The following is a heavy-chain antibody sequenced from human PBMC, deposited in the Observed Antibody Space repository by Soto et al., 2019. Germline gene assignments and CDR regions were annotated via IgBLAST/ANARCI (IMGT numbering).Heavy chain of an antibody. CDR1: GFTFSSYS. J-gene: IGHJ6*02. V-gene: IGHV3-21*01. Sequence: GGSLRLSCAASGFTFSSYSMNWVRQAPGKGLEWVSSISSSSSYIYYADSVKGRFTISRDNAKNSLYLQMNSLRAEDTAVYYCARAKPGSGSYYRPNPNHYYYYGMDVWGQGTTVTVSS. D-gene: IGHD3-10*01. CDR3: ARAKPGSGSYYRPNPNHYYYYGMDV. CDR2: ISSSSSYI.